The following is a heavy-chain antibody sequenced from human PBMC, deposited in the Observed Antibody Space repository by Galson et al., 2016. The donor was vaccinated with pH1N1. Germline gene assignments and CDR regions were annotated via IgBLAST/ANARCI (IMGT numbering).Heavy chain of an antibody. Sequence: SLRLSCAASGFTFINYAMSWVRQAPGKGLEWVSTISGTGDPTYYADSVKGRFTISRDNSNNTVYLRMNSLRVEDTVVYYCAKDLGRYSEIDYWGQGTLVTVSS. CDR2: ISGTGDPT. V-gene: IGHV3-23*01. D-gene: IGHD1-26*01. CDR1: GFTFINYA. CDR3: AKDLGRYSEIDY. J-gene: IGHJ4*02.